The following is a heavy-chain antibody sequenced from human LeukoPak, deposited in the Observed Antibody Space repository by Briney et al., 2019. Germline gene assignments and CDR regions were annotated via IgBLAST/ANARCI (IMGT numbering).Heavy chain of an antibody. J-gene: IGHJ4*02. CDR3: ARGLQGYCSGGSCYLDY. V-gene: IGHV1-2*02. CDR2: INPNSGGT. Sequence: ASVKVSFKASGYTFTGYYMHWVRQAPGQGLEWMGWINPNSGGTNYAQKFQGRVTMTRDTSISTAYMELSRLRSDDTAVYYCARGLQGYCSGGSCYLDYWGQGTLVTVSS. D-gene: IGHD2-15*01. CDR1: GYTFTGYY.